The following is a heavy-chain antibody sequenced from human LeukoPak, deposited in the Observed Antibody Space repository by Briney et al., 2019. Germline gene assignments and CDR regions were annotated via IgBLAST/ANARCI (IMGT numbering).Heavy chain of an antibody. CDR3: ATNILVRDIINWFDP. V-gene: IGHV1-2*02. J-gene: IGHJ5*02. CDR2: IKPNSGGT. D-gene: IGHD3-10*01. CDR1: GYSFADYY. Sequence: ASVKVSCKASGYSFADYYMHWVRQAPGQGLEWMGWIKPNSGGTRSAQRFQGRVTMTRDTSISTAYMELSSLRYDDTAVYYCATNILVRDIINWFDPWGQGTLVTVSS.